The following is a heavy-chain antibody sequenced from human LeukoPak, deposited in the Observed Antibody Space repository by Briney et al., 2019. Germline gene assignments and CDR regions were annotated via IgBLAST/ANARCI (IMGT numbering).Heavy chain of an antibody. Sequence: SVTVSFKASGGTFSSYAISWVRQAPGQGLEWMGGIIPIFGTANYAQKFQGRVTITADESTSTAYMELSSLRSEDTAVYYCARGVGYCSSTSCYGNDYWGQGTLVTVSS. CDR1: GGTFSSYA. V-gene: IGHV1-69*01. J-gene: IGHJ4*02. CDR2: IIPIFGTA. CDR3: ARGVGYCSSTSCYGNDY. D-gene: IGHD2-2*01.